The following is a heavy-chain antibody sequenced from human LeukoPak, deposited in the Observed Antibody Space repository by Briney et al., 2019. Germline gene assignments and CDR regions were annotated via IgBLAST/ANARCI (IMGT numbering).Heavy chain of an antibody. CDR1: GGTFSSYA. V-gene: IGHV1-69*06. D-gene: IGHD5-24*01. Sequence: SVKVSCKASGGTFSSYAISWVRQAPGQGLEWMGGIIPIFGTANYAQKFQGRVTITADKSTSTAYMELSSLRSEDTAVYYCARGPTQRRRLKFWYYMDVWGKGTTVTVSS. J-gene: IGHJ6*03. CDR3: ARGPTQRRRLKFWYYMDV. CDR2: IIPIFGTA.